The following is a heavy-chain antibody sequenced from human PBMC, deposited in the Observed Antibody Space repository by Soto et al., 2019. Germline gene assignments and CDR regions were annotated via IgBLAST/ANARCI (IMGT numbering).Heavy chain of an antibody. CDR2: TA. J-gene: IGHJ4*02. V-gene: IGHV4-61*05. D-gene: IGHD3-22*01. CDR1: GGAVTASNY. Sequence: QLQLEASGPGLVKPSETLSLTCTVSGGAVTASNYWGWIRQPPGKGLEWIGSTASYNPSLKSPVTISVDTSKNQFSLKLNSVTTADTAVYYCARADAPYYYDYSGFYFGYWGQGTLVTVSP. CDR3: ARADAPYYYDYSGFYFGY.